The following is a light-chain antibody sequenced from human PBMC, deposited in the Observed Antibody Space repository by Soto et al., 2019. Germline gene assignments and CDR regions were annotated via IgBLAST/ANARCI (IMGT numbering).Light chain of an antibody. J-gene: IGKJ4*01. CDR1: QSVNNN. CDR2: GAS. CDR3: QQYNRWPPLT. Sequence: EIVMAQSPATLSVSPGERATLSCRASQSVNNNLAWYQQKPGQPPRLLIYGASTRATGVSPRFSGSGSGTDFTLIISNLQSEDLAIYYCQQYNRWPPLTFGGVTKVQIK. V-gene: IGKV3-15*01.